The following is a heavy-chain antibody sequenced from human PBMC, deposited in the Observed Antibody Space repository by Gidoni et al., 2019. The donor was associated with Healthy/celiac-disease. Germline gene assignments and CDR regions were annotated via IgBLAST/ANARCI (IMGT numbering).Heavy chain of an antibody. CDR3: AREQGYSSGWYPLYGMDV. CDR1: GFTFSSYS. V-gene: IGHV3-48*04. CDR2: ISSSSSTI. Sequence: EVQLVESGGGLVQPGGSLRLSCAASGFTFSSYSMNWVRQAPGKGLEWVSYISSSSSTIYYADSVKGRFTISRDNAKNSLYLQMNSLRAEDTAVYYCAREQGYSSGWYPLYGMDVWGQGTTVTVSS. J-gene: IGHJ6*02. D-gene: IGHD6-19*01.